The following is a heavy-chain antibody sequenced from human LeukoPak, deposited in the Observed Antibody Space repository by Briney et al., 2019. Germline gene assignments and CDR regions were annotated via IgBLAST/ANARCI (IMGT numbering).Heavy chain of an antibody. Sequence: ASVKVSCKASGYIFSDYYTHWVQQAPGQGLEWLGWINPNSGGTNYAQHFQGRATLTWDTSINTAYMELSSLTSDDTAVYYCARVSPIQQLFFWFDPWGQGTLVTVSS. CDR2: INPNSGGT. CDR1: GYIFSDYY. CDR3: ARVSPIQQLFFWFDP. V-gene: IGHV1-2*02. J-gene: IGHJ5*02. D-gene: IGHD5-18*01.